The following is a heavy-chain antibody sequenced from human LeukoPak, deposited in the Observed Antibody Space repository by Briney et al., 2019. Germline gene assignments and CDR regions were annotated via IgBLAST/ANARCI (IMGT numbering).Heavy chain of an antibody. CDR1: GGSFSGYY. J-gene: IGHJ4*02. Sequence: SETLSLTCAVYGGSFSGYYWSWIRQPPGKGLEWIGEINHSGSTNYNPSLKSRPAISLDTSKNRFSLRLSSVTAADTAVYYCARDPTPGMYYFDYWGQGNLVTVSS. D-gene: IGHD4-11*01. CDR2: INHSGST. CDR3: ARDPTPGMYYFDY. V-gene: IGHV4-34*09.